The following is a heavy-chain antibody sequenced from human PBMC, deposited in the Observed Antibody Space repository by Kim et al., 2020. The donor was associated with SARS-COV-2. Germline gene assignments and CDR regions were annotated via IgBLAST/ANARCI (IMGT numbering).Heavy chain of an antibody. Sequence: GGSLRLSCAASGFTFSSYWMSWVRQAPGKGLEWVANIKQDGSEKYYVDSVKGRFTISRDNAKNSLYLQMNSLRAEDTAVYYCAREGEQLVVPLIYYYYYGMDVWGQGTTVTVSS. CDR3: AREGEQLVVPLIYYYYYGMDV. J-gene: IGHJ6*02. CDR1: GFTFSSYW. D-gene: IGHD6-13*01. CDR2: IKQDGSEK. V-gene: IGHV3-7*03.